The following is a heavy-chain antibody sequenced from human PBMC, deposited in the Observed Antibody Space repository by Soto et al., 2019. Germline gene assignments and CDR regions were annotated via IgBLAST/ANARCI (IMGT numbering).Heavy chain of an antibody. J-gene: IGHJ4*02. CDR2: ISSSSSYI. CDR3: ARDDTVGATHTPTFDY. V-gene: IGHV3-21*01. Sequence: GGSLRLSCAAPGFTFSRYSMNWVRQAPGKGLEWVSSISSSSSYIYYADSVKGRFTVSRDDAKNSLYLQMNSLRAEDTAVYYCARDDTVGATHTPTFDYWGQGTLVTVSS. CDR1: GFTFSRYS. D-gene: IGHD1-26*01.